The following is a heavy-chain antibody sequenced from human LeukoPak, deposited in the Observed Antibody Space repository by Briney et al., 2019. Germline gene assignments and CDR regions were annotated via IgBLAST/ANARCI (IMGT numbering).Heavy chain of an antibody. V-gene: IGHV4-61*02. CDR3: AREVSDDSSGYYLVNPFDY. J-gene: IGHJ4*02. CDR1: GGSISSGSYY. CDR2: IYTSGST. D-gene: IGHD3-22*01. Sequence: SETLSLTCTVSGGSISSGSYYWSWIRQPAGKGLEWTGRIYTSGSTNYNPSLKSRVTISVDTSKNQFSLKLSSVTAADTAVYYCAREVSDDSSGYYLVNPFDYWGQGTLVTVSS.